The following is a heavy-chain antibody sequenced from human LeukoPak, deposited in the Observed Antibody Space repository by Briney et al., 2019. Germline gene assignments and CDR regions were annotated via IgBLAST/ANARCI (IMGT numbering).Heavy chain of an antibody. J-gene: IGHJ6*03. Sequence: SETLSLTCPVSGGSISSYYWSWIRQPPGKGLEWIGYIYYSGSTNYNPSLKSRVTISVDTSKNQFSLKLSSVTAADTAVYYCARVGGTPYYYYYMDVWGKGTTVTVSS. V-gene: IGHV4-59*01. CDR3: ARVGGTPYYYYYMDV. D-gene: IGHD6-19*01. CDR1: GGSISSYY. CDR2: IYYSGST.